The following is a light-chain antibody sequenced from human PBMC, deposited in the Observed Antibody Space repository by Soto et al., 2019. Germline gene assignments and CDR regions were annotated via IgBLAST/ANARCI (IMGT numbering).Light chain of an antibody. J-gene: IGLJ1*01. CDR3: CSYGGSTTYV. V-gene: IGLV2-23*02. Sequence: QSVLTQPASVSGSPGQSITISCTGTSSDVGSYNLVSWYQQHPGKAPTLMIYEVSERPSGVSNRFSGSKSGNTASLTISGLQTEDEADYYCCSYGGSTTYVFGTGTKVTVL. CDR2: EVS. CDR1: SSDVGSYNL.